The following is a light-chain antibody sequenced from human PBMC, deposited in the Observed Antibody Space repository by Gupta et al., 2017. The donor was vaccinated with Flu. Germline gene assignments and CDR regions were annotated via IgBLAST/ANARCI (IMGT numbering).Light chain of an antibody. V-gene: IGLV3-21*02. J-gene: IGLJ1*01. CDR2: DDS. CDR1: NIGSER. CDR3: EVWNSDSDQYV. Sequence: SYVLTQPRSVSVAPGQTARSIWGGNNIGSERVYWYQQKPGQAPGLVVSDDSVRTSGNPERFSGCNSGNTATLTISRVGAGDEVDHYCEVWNSDSDQYVVGTGTRVTVL.